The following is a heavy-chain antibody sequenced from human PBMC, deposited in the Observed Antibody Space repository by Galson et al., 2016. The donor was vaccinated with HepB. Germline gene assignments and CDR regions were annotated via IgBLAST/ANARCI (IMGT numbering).Heavy chain of an antibody. CDR1: GESLSGYF. Sequence: CTVSGESLSGYFWSWIRQPPGKGLEWIGEVNHRGTTNYDPSLESRVTISADTSKNQFSLNLSSVTAADTAVYFCARDGFPGFGSFFDYWGHGALVTVSS. CDR2: VNHRGTT. CDR3: ARDGFPGFGSFFDY. V-gene: IGHV4-34*01. D-gene: IGHD3-10*01. J-gene: IGHJ4*01.